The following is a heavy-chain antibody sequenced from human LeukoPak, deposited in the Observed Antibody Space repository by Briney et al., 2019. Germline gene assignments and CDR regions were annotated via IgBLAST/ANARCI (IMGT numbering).Heavy chain of an antibody. V-gene: IGHV3-48*01. CDR1: GFTFSSYS. Sequence: GGSLRLSCAASGFTFSSYSMNWVRRAPGKGLEWVSYISSSSSTIYYADSVKGRFTISRDNAKNSLYLQMNSLRAEDTAVYYCAGNSGSYYSDWFDPWGQGTLVTVSS. CDR2: ISSSSSTI. D-gene: IGHD1-26*01. CDR3: AGNSGSYYSDWFDP. J-gene: IGHJ5*02.